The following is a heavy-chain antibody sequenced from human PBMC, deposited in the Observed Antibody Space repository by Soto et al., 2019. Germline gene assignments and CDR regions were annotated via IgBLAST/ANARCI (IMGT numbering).Heavy chain of an antibody. D-gene: IGHD6-19*01. Sequence: ASVKVSCKASGYTFTSYGISWVRQAPGQGLEWMGWISAYNGNTNYAQKLQGRVTMTTDTSTSTAYMELRSLRSDDTAVYYCTRATSLRIAVAGGHRGRALFGAFDIWGQGTMVTVSS. CDR1: GYTFTSYG. J-gene: IGHJ3*02. CDR2: ISAYNGNT. CDR3: TRATSLRIAVAGGHRGRALFGAFDI. V-gene: IGHV1-18*01.